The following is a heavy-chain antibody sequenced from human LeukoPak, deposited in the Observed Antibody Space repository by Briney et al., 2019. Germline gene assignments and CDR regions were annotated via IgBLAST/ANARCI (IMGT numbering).Heavy chain of an antibody. CDR3: ARGLYYYDRSTYDDFDY. CDR2: VNPDDGAR. Sequence: ASVKVSCKASGYPFSTYWLHWVRQAPGQGLEWMGFVNPDDGARIYAQKFQGRITMTRDTSTNTVFMELSSLRSEDTAVYYCARGLYYYDRSTYDDFDYWGQGTLVTVSS. D-gene: IGHD3-22*01. V-gene: IGHV1-46*01. J-gene: IGHJ4*02. CDR1: GYPFSTYW.